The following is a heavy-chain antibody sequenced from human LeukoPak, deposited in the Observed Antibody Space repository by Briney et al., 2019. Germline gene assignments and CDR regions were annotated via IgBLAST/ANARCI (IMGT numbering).Heavy chain of an antibody. CDR1: GFTFSSYG. D-gene: IGHD5-12*01. Sequence: GGSLRLSCAASGFTFSSYGMHWVRQAPGKGLEWVAVISYDESNKYYADSVKGRFTISRDNSKNTLYLQMNSLRAEDTAVYYCARAPGYDLYDYWGQGTLVTVSS. CDR3: ARAPGYDLYDY. J-gene: IGHJ4*02. V-gene: IGHV3-30*03. CDR2: ISYDESNK.